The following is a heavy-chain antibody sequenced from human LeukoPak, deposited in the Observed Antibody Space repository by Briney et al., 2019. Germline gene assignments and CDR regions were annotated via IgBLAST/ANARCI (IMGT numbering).Heavy chain of an antibody. CDR1: GYSFTSYW. Sequence: GESLKISCKGFGYSFTSYWIGWVRQMPGKGLEWMGIIYPGDSDTRYSPSFQGQVTISADKSISTAYLQWSSLKAADTAMYYCARGVEMATIFDLGYFDYWGQGTLVTVSS. D-gene: IGHD5-24*01. CDR3: ARGVEMATIFDLGYFDY. V-gene: IGHV5-51*01. CDR2: IYPGDSDT. J-gene: IGHJ4*02.